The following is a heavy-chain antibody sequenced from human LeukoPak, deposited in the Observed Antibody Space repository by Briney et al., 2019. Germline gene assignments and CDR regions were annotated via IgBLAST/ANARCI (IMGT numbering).Heavy chain of an antibody. J-gene: IGHJ4*02. CDR3: AREGLVVGATDY. Sequence: ASVKVSCKASGYTFTGYYMHWVRQAPGQGLEWMGWINPSSGGTNYAQKFQGRVTMTRDMSTSTVYMELSSLRSEDTAVYYCAREGLVVGATDYWGQGTLVTVSS. CDR1: GYTFTGYY. V-gene: IGHV1-2*02. D-gene: IGHD2-15*01. CDR2: INPSSGGT.